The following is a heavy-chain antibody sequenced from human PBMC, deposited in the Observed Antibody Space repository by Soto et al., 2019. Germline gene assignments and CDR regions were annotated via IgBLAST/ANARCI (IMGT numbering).Heavy chain of an antibody. CDR1: GYTFTSYA. CDR3: ARGSGIAVAGLSYV. D-gene: IGHD6-19*01. CDR2: INAGNGNT. J-gene: IGHJ6*02. Sequence: QVQLVQSGAEVKKPGASVKVSCKASGYTFTSYAMHWVRQAPGQRREWMGWINAGNGNTKYSQKFQGRVTITRDTSASTAYMELSSLRSEDTAVYYCARGSGIAVAGLSYVWGQGTTVTVSS. V-gene: IGHV1-3*01.